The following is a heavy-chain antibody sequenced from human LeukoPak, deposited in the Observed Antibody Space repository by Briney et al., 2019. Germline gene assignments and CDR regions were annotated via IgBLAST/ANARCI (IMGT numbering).Heavy chain of an antibody. V-gene: IGHV3-7*03. CDR3: ARSADKGSVDY. D-gene: IGHD2-15*01. CDR2: INEDGSEK. Sequence: GGSLRLSCAASAFTFSNYWMSWVRQAPGKGLEWVANINEDGSEKYYVDSVKGRFTISRDNAKNSLYLQMNSLRAEDTAVYYCARSADKGSVDYWGQGTLVTVSS. CDR1: AFTFSNYW. J-gene: IGHJ4*02.